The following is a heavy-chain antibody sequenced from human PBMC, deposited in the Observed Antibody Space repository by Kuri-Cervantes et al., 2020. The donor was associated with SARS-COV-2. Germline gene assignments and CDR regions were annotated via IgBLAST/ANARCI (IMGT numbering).Heavy chain of an antibody. V-gene: IGHV4-34*01. CDR2: INHSGST. CDR1: SGSFSDYY. D-gene: IGHD3-3*01. Sequence: SQTLSLTCAGYSGSFSDYYWSWIRQTPEMGLEWIGEINHSGSTNYNPSLRSRVTISVDTSKNQFSLKLSSVTAADTAVYYCARHGDFYRYYFYGMDVWGQGPTVTVSS. J-gene: IGHJ6*02. CDR3: ARHGDFYRYYFYGMDV.